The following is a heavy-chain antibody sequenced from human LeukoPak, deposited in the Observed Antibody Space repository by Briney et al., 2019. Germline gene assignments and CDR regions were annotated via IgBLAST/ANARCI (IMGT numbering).Heavy chain of an antibody. CDR3: ARVPYYDSSGYFDY. CDR1: GFTFTTYW. Sequence: GGSLRLSCAASGFTFTTYWMSWVRQPPGKGLEWVANIKQDGTEKYYVDSVKGRFTISRDNAKNSLYLQMNSLRAEDTAVYYCARVPYYDSSGYFDYWGQGTLVTVSS. CDR2: IKQDGTEK. V-gene: IGHV3-7*01. D-gene: IGHD3-22*01. J-gene: IGHJ4*02.